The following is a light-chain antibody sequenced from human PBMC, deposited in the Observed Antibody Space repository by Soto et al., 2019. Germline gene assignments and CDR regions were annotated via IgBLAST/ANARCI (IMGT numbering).Light chain of an antibody. CDR3: QTWGTGIRV. Sequence: QLVLTQSPSASASLGASVKLTCTLSSGHSSYAIAWHQQQPEKGPRYLMKLNSDGSHSKGDGIPDRFSGSSSGAERYLTIPRLQSEDDADSHCQTWGTGIRVFGGGTQLTVL. CDR2: LNSDGSH. CDR1: SGHSSYA. V-gene: IGLV4-69*01. J-gene: IGLJ3*02.